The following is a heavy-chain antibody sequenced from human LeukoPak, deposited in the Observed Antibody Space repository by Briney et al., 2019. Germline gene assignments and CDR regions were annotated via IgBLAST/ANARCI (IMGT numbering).Heavy chain of an antibody. Sequence: SETLSLTCTVSGGSISSGNYYWSWIRQPAGKALEWIGHIYTSGSTNYNPSLKSRVTMSIDTSKNQFSLQLSSVTAADTAVYYCARGRYCSDGSCHFDYWGQGTLVTVSS. CDR2: IYTSGST. J-gene: IGHJ4*02. CDR1: GGSISSGNYY. D-gene: IGHD2-15*01. V-gene: IGHV4-61*09. CDR3: ARGRYCSDGSCHFDY.